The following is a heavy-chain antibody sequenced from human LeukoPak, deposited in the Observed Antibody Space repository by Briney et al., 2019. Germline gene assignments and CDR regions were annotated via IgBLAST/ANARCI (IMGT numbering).Heavy chain of an antibody. V-gene: IGHV1-69*05. Sequence: SVKVSCKASGGTFSSYAISWVRQAPGQGLEWMGRIIPIFGTANYAQKFQGRVTITTDESTSTAYMELSSLRSEDTAVYYCARDLYYYYSGGPDYWGQGTLVSVSS. J-gene: IGHJ4*02. CDR3: ARDLYYYYSGGPDY. D-gene: IGHD3-16*01. CDR1: GGTFSSYA. CDR2: IIPIFGTA.